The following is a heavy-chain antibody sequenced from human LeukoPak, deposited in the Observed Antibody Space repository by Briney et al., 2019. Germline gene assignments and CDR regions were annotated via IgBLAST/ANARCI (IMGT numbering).Heavy chain of an antibody. V-gene: IGHV3-23*01. Sequence: GGSLRLSCAASGFTFSSYAMSWVRQAPGKGLEWVSYISSSGSTIYYADSVKGRFTISRDTSKNTLWLQMNSLRVDDTALYYCAKSLGGDYGSGSYYVVFDSWGQGTLVTVSS. D-gene: IGHD3-10*01. CDR2: ISSSGSTI. J-gene: IGHJ4*02. CDR1: GFTFSSYA. CDR3: AKSLGGDYGSGSYYVVFDS.